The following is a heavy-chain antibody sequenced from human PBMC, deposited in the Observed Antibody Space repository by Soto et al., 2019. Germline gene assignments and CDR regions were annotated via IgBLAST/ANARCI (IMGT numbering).Heavy chain of an antibody. V-gene: IGHV1-18*01. Sequence: QVQLVQSGAEVKKPGASVKVSCKASGYTFTSYGISWVRQAPGQGLEWMGWISAYNGNTNYAQKLQGRVTMTKDTPTRTAYMELRSLRSDDTAVYYCARVSVFGVVTPRLDAFDIWGQGTMVTVSS. CDR2: ISAYNGNT. CDR3: ARVSVFGVVTPRLDAFDI. D-gene: IGHD3-3*01. CDR1: GYTFTSYG. J-gene: IGHJ3*02.